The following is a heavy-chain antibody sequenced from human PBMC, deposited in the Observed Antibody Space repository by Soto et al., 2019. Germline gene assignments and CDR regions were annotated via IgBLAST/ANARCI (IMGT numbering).Heavy chain of an antibody. CDR2: ISASGGRT. V-gene: IGHV3-23*01. CDR3: AKAPRNSYGPPWDY. J-gene: IGHJ4*02. CDR1: GFTFSSDA. Sequence: EVQLLESGGGLVQPGGSLTLACATSGFTFSSDALNWVRQAPGKGLEWVSGISASGGRTYYADSVKGRFTISRDNSKNTMYLQMSGLRAEDAAVYYCAKAPRNSYGPPWDYWGLGTLVTVSS. D-gene: IGHD4-17*01.